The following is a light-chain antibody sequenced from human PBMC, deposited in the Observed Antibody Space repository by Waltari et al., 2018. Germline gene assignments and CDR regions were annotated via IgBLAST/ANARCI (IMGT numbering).Light chain of an antibody. CDR1: QDIGRS. V-gene: IGKV1-12*01. J-gene: IGKJ1*01. Sequence: EIQMTQSPSSVFASVGDRVAITCRATQDIGRSLACYQQKPGQGPNLLIYAASNLQTGVPSRFSGSGSGADFTLTINSLQPEDFAVYYCQQGHSVPPTFGQGTRVEIK. CDR3: QQGHSVPPT. CDR2: AAS.